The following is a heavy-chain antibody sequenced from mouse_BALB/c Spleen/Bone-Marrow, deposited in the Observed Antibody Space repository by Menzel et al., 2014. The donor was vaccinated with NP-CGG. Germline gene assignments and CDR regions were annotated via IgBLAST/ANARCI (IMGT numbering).Heavy chain of an antibody. V-gene: IGHV1-39*01. Sequence: EVQLQQSGPELEKPGASVKISCKASGYSFTGYNMNWVKQYNGQSLEWIGNVDPYYGATTYNQKFKGKAALTVDKSSSTAYMQFERLTSEDSAVYYCARSYNSFDFWGQGTTLTVSS. J-gene: IGHJ2*01. CDR1: GYSFTGYN. CDR2: VDPYYGAT. CDR3: ARSYNSFDF.